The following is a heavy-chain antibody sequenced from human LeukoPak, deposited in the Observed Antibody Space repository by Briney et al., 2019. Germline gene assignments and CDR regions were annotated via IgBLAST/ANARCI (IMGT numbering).Heavy chain of an antibody. CDR1: GGSFSGYY. D-gene: IGHD3-3*02. Sequence: SETLSLTCAVYGGSFSGYYWSWIRQPPGKGLEWIGEINHSGSTNYNPSLKSRATISVDTSKNQFSLKLSSVTAADTAVYYCVSEPFGSGGWFDPWGQGTLVTVSS. CDR2: INHSGST. V-gene: IGHV4-34*01. J-gene: IGHJ5*02. CDR3: VSEPFGSGGWFDP.